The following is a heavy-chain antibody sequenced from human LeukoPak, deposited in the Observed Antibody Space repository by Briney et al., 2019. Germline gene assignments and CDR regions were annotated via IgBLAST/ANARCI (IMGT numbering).Heavy chain of an antibody. D-gene: IGHD2-8*02. CDR3: ATYRQVLLPFES. J-gene: IGHJ4*02. CDR1: GFTFSTFA. Sequence: GGSLRLSCAASGFTFSTFAMNWVRQPPGKGLEWVSSIFPIGDGIHYADSVRGRFTISRDNSKSTLSLQMNSLRAEDTAIYYCATYRQVLLPFESWGQGTLVTVSS. CDR2: IFPIGDGI. V-gene: IGHV3-23*01.